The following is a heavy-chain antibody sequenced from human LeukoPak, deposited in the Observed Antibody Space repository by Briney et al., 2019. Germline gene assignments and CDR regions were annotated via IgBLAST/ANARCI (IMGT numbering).Heavy chain of an antibody. D-gene: IGHD6-13*01. J-gene: IGHJ4*02. Sequence: GGSLRLSCAASGFTFSSYAMHGVRQAPGKGLEGVAVISYDGSNKYYADSVKGRFTISRDNSKNTLYLQMNSLRAEDTAVYYCARDKSIAAGYFDYWGQGTLVTVSS. CDR1: GFTFSSYA. V-gene: IGHV3-30-3*01. CDR3: ARDKSIAAGYFDY. CDR2: ISYDGSNK.